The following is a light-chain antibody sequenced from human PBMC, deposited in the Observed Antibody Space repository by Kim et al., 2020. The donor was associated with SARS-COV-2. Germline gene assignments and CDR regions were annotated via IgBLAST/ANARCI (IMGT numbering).Light chain of an antibody. CDR2: EDS. J-gene: IGLJ3*02. V-gene: IGLV3-10*01. CDR3: YSTDSSGNHRV. CDR1: ALPKEY. Sequence: PGQTARITCSGDALPKEYAYWYQQKSGQAPVLVIYEDSKRPSGIPERFSGSSSGTMATLIISGAQVEDEADYYCYSTDSSGNHRVFGGGTKLTVL.